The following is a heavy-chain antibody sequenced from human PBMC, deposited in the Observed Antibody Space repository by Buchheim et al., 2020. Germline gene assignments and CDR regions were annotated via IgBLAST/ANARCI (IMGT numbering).Heavy chain of an antibody. CDR2: ISGSGDNT. V-gene: IGHV3-23*01. CDR3: AKGSEGIHYDSSGYYYLDY. CDR1: GFTFSSYA. D-gene: IGHD3-22*01. Sequence: EVQVLESGGGLVQPGGSLRLSCTASGFTFSSYAMSWVRQGPAKGLEWVSGISGSGDNTYYADSVKGRFTISRDNSKNTVHLQMNSLRAEDTAVYYCAKGSEGIHYDSSGYYYLDYWGQGTL. J-gene: IGHJ4*02.